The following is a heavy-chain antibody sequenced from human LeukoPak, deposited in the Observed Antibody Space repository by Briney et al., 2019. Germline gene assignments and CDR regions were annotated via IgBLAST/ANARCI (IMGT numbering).Heavy chain of an antibody. J-gene: IGHJ5*02. V-gene: IGHV4-59*01. CDR2: IYYSGST. CDR3: ARDVQLWYNWFDP. CDR1: GVSISSYY. D-gene: IGHD5-18*01. Sequence: PSETLSLTCTVSGVSISSYYWSWIRQPPGKGLEWIGYIYYSGSTNYNPSLKSRVTISVDTSKNQFSLKLSSVTAADTAVYYCARDVQLWYNWFDPWGQGTLVTVSS.